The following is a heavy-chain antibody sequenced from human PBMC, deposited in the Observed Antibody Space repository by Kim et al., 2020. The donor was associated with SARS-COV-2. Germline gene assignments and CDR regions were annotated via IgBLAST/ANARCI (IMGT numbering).Heavy chain of an antibody. CDR3: ARDRGGLTHYMDV. V-gene: IGHV4-59*01. J-gene: IGHJ6*03. Sequence: SETLSLTCTVSGGSISSYYWSWIRQPPGKGLEWIGYIYYSGSTTYNPSLESRVAISVDTSKNQFSLNLRSVTAADTALYYCARDRGGLTHYMDVWGKGTAVTISS. D-gene: IGHD3-10*01. CDR2: IYYSGST. CDR1: GGSISSYY.